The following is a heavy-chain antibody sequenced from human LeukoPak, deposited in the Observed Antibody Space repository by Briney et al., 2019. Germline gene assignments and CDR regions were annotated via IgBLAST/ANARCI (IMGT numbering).Heavy chain of an antibody. J-gene: IGHJ4*02. CDR3: ARGRVD. CDR1: GGSFSGYS. V-gene: IGHV3-69-1*01. CDR2: MSTRGTI. Sequence: PSETLSLTCTISGGSFSGYSWTWIRQAPGKGLEWVSYMSTRGTIYYADSVKGRFTISRDNAKNSLFLQMSSLRDEDTAIYYCARGRVDWGQGTLVTVSS.